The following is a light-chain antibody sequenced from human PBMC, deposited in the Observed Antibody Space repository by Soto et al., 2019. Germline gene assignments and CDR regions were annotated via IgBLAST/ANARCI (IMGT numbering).Light chain of an antibody. CDR3: QQLSSYPRT. V-gene: IGKV1-9*01. CDR1: QGISSF. J-gene: IGKJ1*01. Sequence: IQLTQSPSSLSASVGDRVTITCRASQGISSFLAWYQQKPGKAPNLLIYGASTLQSWVPSRFSGSGSATDFTLTITLLQPEDFSTYYCQQLSSYPRTFRQGTNLEVK. CDR2: GAS.